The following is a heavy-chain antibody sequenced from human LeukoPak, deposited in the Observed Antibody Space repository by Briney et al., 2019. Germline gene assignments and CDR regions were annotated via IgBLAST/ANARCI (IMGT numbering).Heavy chain of an antibody. CDR1: GYSFTSYW. Sequence: GQSLKISYKGPGYSFTSYWIGWVRQMPGKGLEWMGIIYPGDSDTRYSPSFQGQVTISADKSINTACLQWSSLKASDTAMYYCARRVAASGLSQFDYWGEGTLVTVSS. CDR3: ARRVAASGLSQFDY. D-gene: IGHD6-6*01. J-gene: IGHJ4*02. CDR2: IYPGDSDT. V-gene: IGHV5-51*01.